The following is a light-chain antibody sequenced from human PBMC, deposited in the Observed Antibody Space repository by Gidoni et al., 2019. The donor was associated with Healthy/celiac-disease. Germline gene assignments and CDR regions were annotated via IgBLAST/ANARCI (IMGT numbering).Light chain of an antibody. Sequence: DIQMTQSPSSLSASVGDRVTITCRASQSIISYLNWYQQKPWKAPKLLIYAASSLQSEVPSRFIGSGSGTDFTLTISSLQPEDFATYYCQQSYSTSWTFGQGIKVEIK. J-gene: IGKJ1*01. CDR1: QSIISY. CDR2: AAS. CDR3: QQSYSTSWT. V-gene: IGKV1-39*01.